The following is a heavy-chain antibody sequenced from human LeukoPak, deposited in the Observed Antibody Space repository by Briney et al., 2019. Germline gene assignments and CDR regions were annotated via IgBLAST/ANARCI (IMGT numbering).Heavy chain of an antibody. Sequence: SETLSLTCAVYGGSFSGYYWSWIRQPPGKGLEWIGEINHSGSTNYNPSLKSRVTISVDTSKNQFSLKLSSVTAADTAVYYCARHPSDQLLLFDYWGQGTLVTVSS. V-gene: IGHV4-34*01. D-gene: IGHD2-2*01. CDR2: INHSGST. CDR3: ARHPSDQLLLFDY. J-gene: IGHJ4*02. CDR1: GGSFSGYY.